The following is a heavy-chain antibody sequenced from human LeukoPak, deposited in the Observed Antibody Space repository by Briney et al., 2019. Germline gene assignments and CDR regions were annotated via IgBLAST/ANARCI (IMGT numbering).Heavy chain of an antibody. Sequence: GGSLRLSCAASGFTFSSYWMSWVRQAPGKGLEWVANIKQDGSEKYCVDSVKGRFTISRDNAKNSLYLQMNSLRAEDTAVYYCARDLRLFSVWLKNWFDPWGQGTLVTVSS. CDR3: ARDLRLFSVWLKNWFDP. D-gene: IGHD2-21*01. CDR1: GFTFSSYW. CDR2: IKQDGSEK. J-gene: IGHJ5*02. V-gene: IGHV3-7*01.